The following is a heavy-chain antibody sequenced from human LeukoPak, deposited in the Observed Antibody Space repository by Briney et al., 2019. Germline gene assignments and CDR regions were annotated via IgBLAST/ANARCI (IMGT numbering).Heavy chain of an antibody. CDR1: GYTFTNYY. V-gene: IGHV1-46*01. J-gene: IGHJ5*02. CDR2: INPSDGST. D-gene: IGHD3-3*01. Sequence: GASVKVSCKASGYTFTNYYLHWVRQAPGQGLEWMGIINPSDGSTSYAQKFQGRVTVTRDTSTTTVYMELRSLRSEDTAVYYCARGYSDFWSGHRGDNWFDPWGQGTLVTVSS. CDR3: ARGYSDFWSGHRGDNWFDP.